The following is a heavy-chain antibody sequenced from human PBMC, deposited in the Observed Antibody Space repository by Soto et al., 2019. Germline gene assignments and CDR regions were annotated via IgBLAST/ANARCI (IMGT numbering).Heavy chain of an antibody. D-gene: IGHD3-10*01. CDR1: GYIFTSYG. CDR2: ISAHNGNT. J-gene: IGHJ4*02. Sequence: QAHLVQSGPEVKKPGASVKVSCKGSGYIFTSYGIAWVRQAPGQGLEWMGWISAHNGNTEYAQKFQGRVTVTRDTAMSTAYLELRSLRYDDMALYYCARGSYGDYWGQGSLVTVSS. CDR3: ARGSYGDY. V-gene: IGHV1-18*03.